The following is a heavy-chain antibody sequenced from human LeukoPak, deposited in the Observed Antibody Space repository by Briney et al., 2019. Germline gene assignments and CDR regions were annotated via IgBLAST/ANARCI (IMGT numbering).Heavy chain of an antibody. CDR3: ARRIRSYYGSGIHAGAYNWFDP. D-gene: IGHD3-10*01. CDR1: GFTFSSYA. CDR2: ISYDGSNK. Sequence: GGSLRLSCAASGFTFSSYAMHWVRQAPGKGLEWVAVISYDGSNKYYADSVKGRFTISRDNSKNTLYLQMNSLRAEDTAVYYCARRIRSYYGSGIHAGAYNWFDPWGQGTLVTVSS. J-gene: IGHJ5*02. V-gene: IGHV3-30*04.